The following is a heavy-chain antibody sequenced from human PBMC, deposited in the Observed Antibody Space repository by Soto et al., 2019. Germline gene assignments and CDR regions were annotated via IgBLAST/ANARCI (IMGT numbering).Heavy chain of an antibody. Sequence: SETLSLTCTVSGGSISSYYWSWIRQPPGKGLEWIGYIYYSGSTNYNPSLKSRVTISVDTSKNQFSLKLSSVTAADTAVYYCARGYCSGGSCYWDRYFDYWGQGTLVTVSS. J-gene: IGHJ4*02. CDR1: GGSISSYY. D-gene: IGHD2-15*01. V-gene: IGHV4-59*01. CDR2: IYYSGST. CDR3: ARGYCSGGSCYWDRYFDY.